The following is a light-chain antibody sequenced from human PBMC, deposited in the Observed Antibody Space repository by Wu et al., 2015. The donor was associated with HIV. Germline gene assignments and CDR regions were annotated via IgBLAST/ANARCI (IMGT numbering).Light chain of an antibody. CDR3: QQYRDSPTT. V-gene: IGKV3-20*01. Sequence: AQFPPLLSLSVGDTATLSCRASQYISDNYVAWYQQKFGQPPRLLIHEAYKRAAGVPDRFDASGSGTDFTLTIDRVEPEDFAVYFCQQYRDSPTTFGQGTRLE. J-gene: IGKJ5*01. CDR1: QYISDNY. CDR2: EAY.